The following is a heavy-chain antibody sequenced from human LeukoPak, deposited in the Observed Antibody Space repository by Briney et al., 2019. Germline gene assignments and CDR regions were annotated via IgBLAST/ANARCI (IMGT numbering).Heavy chain of an antibody. D-gene: IGHD6-19*01. V-gene: IGHV3-23*01. CDR3: AKTPYHSGGWYFFDY. CDR1: GRTFDGGA. J-gene: IGHJ4*02. CDR2: ISGRGGST. Sequence: GGPLRHSRATPGRTFDGGAIRSVGHRPTMGQNRVSAISGRGGSTYYADSVKGRFTISRDNSKNTLYLQMISLRSEDTAVYYCAKTPYHSGGWYFFDYWGQGALVTVSS.